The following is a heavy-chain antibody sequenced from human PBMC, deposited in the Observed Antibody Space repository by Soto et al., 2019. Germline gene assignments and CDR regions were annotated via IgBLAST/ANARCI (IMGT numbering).Heavy chain of an antibody. Sequence: EVQLLESGGGLVQPGGSLRLSCSAAGFTFSNYAMSWVRQAPGKGLEWVSGITGNGYGTYYADSVKGRFTISRDNSKNTLYLQMNSLRAEDTAVYYCAKDGGVEWPVYYFDYWGQGTLVTVSS. V-gene: IGHV3-23*01. J-gene: IGHJ4*02. CDR1: GFTFSNYA. CDR2: ITGNGYGT. D-gene: IGHD3-16*01. CDR3: AKDGGVEWPVYYFDY.